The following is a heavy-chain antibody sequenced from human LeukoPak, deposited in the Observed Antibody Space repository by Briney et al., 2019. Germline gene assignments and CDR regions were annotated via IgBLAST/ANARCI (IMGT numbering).Heavy chain of an antibody. CDR2: ISAYNGNT. CDR3: TRGDPYDFYYYYYMDV. D-gene: IGHD3-3*01. J-gene: IGHJ6*03. CDR1: GYTFTSYG. Sequence: GASVKVSCKASGYTFTSYGISWVRQAPGQGLEWTGWISAYNGNTNYAQKLQGRVTMTTDTSTSTAYMELRSLRSDDTAVYYCTRGDPYDFYYYYYMDVWGKGTTVTVSS. V-gene: IGHV1-18*01.